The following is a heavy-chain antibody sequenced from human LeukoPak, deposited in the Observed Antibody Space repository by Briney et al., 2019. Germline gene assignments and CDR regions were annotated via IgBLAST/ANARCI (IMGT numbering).Heavy chain of an antibody. CDR1: GFTFWYYY. CDR2: ISGTSSNT. V-gene: IGHV3-11*05. J-gene: IGHJ6*02. Sequence: GGSLRLSCDASGFTFWYYYMNWIRQAPGKGLEWVSYISGTSSNTKYADSVKGRFTISRDNAKNSLYLQMNSLRAEDTAVYYCARDLSNEAIDVWGQGTTVTVSS. CDR3: ARDLSNEAIDV. D-gene: IGHD1-1*01.